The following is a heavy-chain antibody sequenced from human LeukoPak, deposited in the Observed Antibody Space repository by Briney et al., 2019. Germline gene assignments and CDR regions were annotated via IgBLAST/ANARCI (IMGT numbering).Heavy chain of an antibody. D-gene: IGHD1-1*01. CDR2: IYHSGST. V-gene: IGHV4-30-2*01. CDR1: GGSNSSGGYS. Sequence: SETLSLTCAVSGGSNSSGGYSWSWIRQPPGKGLEWIGYIYHSGSTYYNPSLKSRVTISVDRSKNQFSLKLSSVTAADTAVYYCARDGSERLGYYYGMDVWGQGTTVTVSS. CDR3: ARDGSERLGYYYGMDV. J-gene: IGHJ6*02.